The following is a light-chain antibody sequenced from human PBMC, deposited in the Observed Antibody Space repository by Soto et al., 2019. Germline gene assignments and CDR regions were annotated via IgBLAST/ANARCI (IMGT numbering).Light chain of an antibody. V-gene: IGKV2-28*01. J-gene: IGKJ4*01. CDR2: LGT. CDR3: MQALQTPFT. CDR1: QSLLQTNGNTY. Sequence: DIVMTQSPLSLPVIPGEPASISCRSSQSLLQTNGNTYLDWYLQKPGQSPQLLISLGTNRASGVPDRFSGSGSGTDFTLKISRVEAEDVGVYYCMQALQTPFTFGGGTKVDIK.